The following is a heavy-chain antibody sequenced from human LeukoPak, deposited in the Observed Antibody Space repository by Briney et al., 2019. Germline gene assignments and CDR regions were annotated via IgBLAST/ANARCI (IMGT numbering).Heavy chain of an antibody. Sequence: GGSLRLSCAASGFTFSSYAMHWVRQAPGKGLEWVAVISYDGSNKYYADSVKGRFTISRDNSKNTLNLQMNSLRAEDTAVYYCASELRYVDWLVAPIDYWGQGTLVTVSS. V-gene: IGHV3-30*04. CDR2: ISYDGSNK. D-gene: IGHD3-9*01. CDR3: ASELRYVDWLVAPIDY. CDR1: GFTFSSYA. J-gene: IGHJ4*02.